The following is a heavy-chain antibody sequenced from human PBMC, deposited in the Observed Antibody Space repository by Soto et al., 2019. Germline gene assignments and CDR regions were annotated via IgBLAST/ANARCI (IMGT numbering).Heavy chain of an antibody. CDR3: VRDGGYCSGGSCYSYAMDV. Sequence: QVQLVESGGGVVQPGESLRLSCAASGFTFSGFGLHWVRQAPGKGLEWVAVVWYDGGNEYYEDSMKGRFTISRDNSKNTRYLQLNSLRSEDTALYYCVRDGGYCSGGSCYSYAMDVWGQGTTVTVSS. CDR2: VWYDGGNE. CDR1: GFTFSGFG. V-gene: IGHV3-33*01. D-gene: IGHD2-15*01. J-gene: IGHJ6*02.